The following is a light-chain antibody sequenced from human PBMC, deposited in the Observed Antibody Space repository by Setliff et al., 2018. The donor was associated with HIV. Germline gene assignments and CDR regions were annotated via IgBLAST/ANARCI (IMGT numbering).Light chain of an antibody. Sequence: QSALTQPASVSGSPGQSITISCTGTSRDVGGYNYVSWYQQHPGKAPKLMIYEVSNRPSGVSNRFSGSKSGNTASLTISGLQAEDEADYYCSSYTSSSTLYVFGTGTRSPS. CDR3: SSYTSSSTLYV. CDR1: SRDVGGYNY. CDR2: EVS. J-gene: IGLJ1*01. V-gene: IGLV2-14*01.